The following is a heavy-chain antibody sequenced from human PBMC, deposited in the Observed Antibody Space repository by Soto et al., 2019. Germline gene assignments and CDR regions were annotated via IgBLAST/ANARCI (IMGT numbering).Heavy chain of an antibody. V-gene: IGHV4-4*02. CDR2: IYHSGST. Sequence: QVQLQESGPGLVKPSGTLSLTCAVSGGSISSSNWWSWVHQPPGKGLEWIGEIYHSGSTNYNPSLKRRVTISVAKSKHQFSLTPSYVTAADTAVYSCERDLAVAGSPPWGQGTLVTVSS. CDR3: ERDLAVAGSPP. D-gene: IGHD6-19*01. J-gene: IGHJ5*02. CDR1: GGSISSSNW.